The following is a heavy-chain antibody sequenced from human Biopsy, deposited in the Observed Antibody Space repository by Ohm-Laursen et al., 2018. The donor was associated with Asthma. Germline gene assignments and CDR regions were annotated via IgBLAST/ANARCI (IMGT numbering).Heavy chain of an antibody. V-gene: IGHV1-24*01. CDR1: GYSLTDLS. CDR3: ASDFPKDYVRYNFQF. D-gene: IGHD4-17*01. J-gene: IGHJ4*02. Sequence: GASVTVSCKISGYSLTDLSMHWVRQAPGQGLEWMGGHDHEEGGTVNARRFQGRVTMTEDTSTDTAYMELSSLSSDDTAVYYCASDFPKDYVRYNFQFWGQGTLVTVSS. CDR2: HDHEEGGT.